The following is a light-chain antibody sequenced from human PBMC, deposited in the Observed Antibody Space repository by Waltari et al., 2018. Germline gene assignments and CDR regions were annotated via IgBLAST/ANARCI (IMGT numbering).Light chain of an antibody. CDR1: QSISSY. Sequence: DIQMTQSPSSLSASVGDRVTITCRASQSISSYLNWYQQKPGKAPKVLIYAASSLQSGVPSRFSGSGSGTDFTLTISSLQPEDFATYYCQQSYSTPPKFGQGTKEEIK. CDR2: AAS. CDR3: QQSYSTPPK. V-gene: IGKV1-39*01. J-gene: IGKJ1*01.